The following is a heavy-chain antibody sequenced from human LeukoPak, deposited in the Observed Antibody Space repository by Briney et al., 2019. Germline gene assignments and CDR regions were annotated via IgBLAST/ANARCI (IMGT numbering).Heavy chain of an antibody. CDR1: GGSISSYF. V-gene: IGHV4-59*08. CDR2: IYYSGST. CDR3: ARRGAVTKRYYFDY. D-gene: IGHD2-8*01. Sequence: SETLSLTCTISGGSISSYFWTWIRQPPGKGLEWIGYIYYSGSTNYNPSLKSRVTISLDTSKNQFSLKLSSVTAADTAVYYCARRGAVTKRYYFDYWGQGTLVTVSS. J-gene: IGHJ4*02.